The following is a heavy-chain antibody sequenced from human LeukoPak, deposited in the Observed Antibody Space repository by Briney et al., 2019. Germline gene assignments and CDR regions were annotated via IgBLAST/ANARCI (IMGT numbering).Heavy chain of an antibody. V-gene: IGHV1-18*01. D-gene: IGHD3-22*01. J-gene: IGHJ4*02. CDR1: GYTFTSYG. Sequence: GASVKVSCKASGYTFTSYGISWVRQAPGQGLEWMGWISAYNGNTNYAQKLQGRVTMTTDTSTSTAYMELRSLRSDDTAVYYCARVVGSSGYYNAGGDIDYWGQGTLVTVSS. CDR2: ISAYNGNT. CDR3: ARVVGSSGYYNAGGDIDY.